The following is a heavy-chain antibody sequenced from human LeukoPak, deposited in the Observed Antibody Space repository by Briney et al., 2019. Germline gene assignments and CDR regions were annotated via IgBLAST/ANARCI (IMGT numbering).Heavy chain of an antibody. Sequence: GRSLRLSCAASGFTFSSYAMSWVRQAPGKGLEWVSAISGSGGSTYYADSVKGRFTISRDNSKNTLYLQMNSLRAEDTAVYYCAKDHLLWFGELLYFFDYWGQGTLVTVSS. V-gene: IGHV3-23*01. J-gene: IGHJ4*02. CDR3: AKDHLLWFGELLYFFDY. CDR1: GFTFSSYA. CDR2: ISGSGGST. D-gene: IGHD3-10*01.